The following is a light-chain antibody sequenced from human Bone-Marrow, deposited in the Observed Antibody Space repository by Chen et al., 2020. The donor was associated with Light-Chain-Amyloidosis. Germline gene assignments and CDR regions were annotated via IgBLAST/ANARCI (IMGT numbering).Light chain of an antibody. CDR1: RSDVGGDNH. J-gene: IGLJ1*01. CDR3: SSYTITNTLV. Sequence: QSGLTQPASVSGSPGQSITISCTGTRSDVGGDNHVSWYQQHPDKAPKLMIYDVTNRPSWVPDRCSGSKSYNTASLTISGLQTEDEADYFCSSYTITNTLVFGSGTRVTVL. CDR2: DVT. V-gene: IGLV2-14*01.